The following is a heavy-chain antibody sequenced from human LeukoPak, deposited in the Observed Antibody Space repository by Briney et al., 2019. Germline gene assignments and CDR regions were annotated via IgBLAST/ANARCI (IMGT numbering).Heavy chain of an antibody. CDR1: GFTFSSYG. CDR3: ARERGYETHDAFDI. D-gene: IGHD5-12*01. J-gene: IGHJ3*02. CDR2: IWYDGSNK. V-gene: IGHV3-33*01. Sequence: PGRSLRLSCAASGFTFSSYGVHWVRQAPGKGLEWVAVIWYDGSNKYYADSVKGRFTISRDNSKNTLYLQMNSLRAEDTAVYYCARERGYETHDAFDIWGQGTMVTVSS.